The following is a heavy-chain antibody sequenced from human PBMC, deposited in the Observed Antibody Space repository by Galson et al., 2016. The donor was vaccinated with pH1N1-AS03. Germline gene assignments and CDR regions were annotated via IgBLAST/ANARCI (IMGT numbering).Heavy chain of an antibody. CDR1: GYTFTGYY. Sequence: SCKASGYTFTGYYIHWVRQAPGQGLEWMGWINPNSGGTNYAQKFQGWLTMTRDTSISTAYMELGRLRSDDTAIYYCARESPKTYCGADCYVGYFQHWGQGSLVTV. V-gene: IGHV1-2*04. CDR2: INPNSGGT. D-gene: IGHD2-21*01. CDR3: ARESPKTYCGADCYVGYFQH. J-gene: IGHJ1*01.